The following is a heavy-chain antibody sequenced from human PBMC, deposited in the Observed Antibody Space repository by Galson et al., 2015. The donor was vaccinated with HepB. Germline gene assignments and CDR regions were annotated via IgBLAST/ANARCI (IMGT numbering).Heavy chain of an antibody. V-gene: IGHV3-21*01. Sequence: SLRLSCAASGFTLTTYTMNWVRQAPGKGLEWVSSISSSSSYIYYADSVKGRFTIFRDNAKNSLYLQMNSLRAEDTAVYYCARDYYGDYFFDYWGQGTLVTVSS. CDR2: ISSSSSYI. CDR3: ARDYYGDYFFDY. J-gene: IGHJ4*02. CDR1: GFTLTTYT. D-gene: IGHD4-17*01.